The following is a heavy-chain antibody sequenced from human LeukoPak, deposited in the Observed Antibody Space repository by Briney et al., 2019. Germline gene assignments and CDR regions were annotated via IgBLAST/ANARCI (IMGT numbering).Heavy chain of an antibody. J-gene: IGHJ5*02. V-gene: IGHV1-2*02. Sequence: ASVKVSCKASGYSFSYYYIHWVRQAPGQGLEWVGCTNPHSGVTKYAQKLQGRGTVTGDTSIKTAYMELRSLRSDDTAVYYCARGGINNYFDTWGQGTLVTVSS. CDR2: TNPHSGVT. CDR3: ARGGINNYFDT. D-gene: IGHD3-16*01. CDR1: GYSFSYYY.